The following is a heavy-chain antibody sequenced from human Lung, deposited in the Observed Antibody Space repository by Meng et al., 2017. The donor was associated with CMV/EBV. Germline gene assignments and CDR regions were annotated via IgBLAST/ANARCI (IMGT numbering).Heavy chain of an antibody. CDR1: GFTFSSYG. J-gene: IGHJ4*02. V-gene: IGHV3-33*06. CDR2: IWYDGSNK. D-gene: IGHD1-26*01. Sequence: GGSLRLXXAASGFTFSSYGMHWVRQAPGKGLEWMAVIWYDGSNKYYADSVKGRFTISRDNSKNTLYLQMKSLRAEDTAVYYCAKSRGDVGATTPFDYCDYWGQGTXVTVSS. CDR3: AKSRGDVGATTPFDYCDY.